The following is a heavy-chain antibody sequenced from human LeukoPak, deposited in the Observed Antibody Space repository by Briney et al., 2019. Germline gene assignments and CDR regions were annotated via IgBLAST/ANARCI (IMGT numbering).Heavy chain of an antibody. V-gene: IGHV4-59*08. J-gene: IGHJ3*02. CDR2: SYYSGST. Sequence: PSETLSLTCTVSGGSIISYYWSWIRQPPGEGLEWVGYSYYSGSTNYNPSLKSRATISVDTSKNQFSLKLSSVTAADTAVYYCARVEWAWDLRGAFDIWGQGTMVTVSS. CDR3: ARVEWAWDLRGAFDI. D-gene: IGHD1-26*01. CDR1: GGSIISYY.